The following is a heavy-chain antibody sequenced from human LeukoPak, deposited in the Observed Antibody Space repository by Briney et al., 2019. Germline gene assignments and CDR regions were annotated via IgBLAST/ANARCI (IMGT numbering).Heavy chain of an antibody. CDR1: VFPFRDYG. CDR3: TRNPHPFVSGAHCPSDS. Sequence: GGSLRLSCTTSVFPFRDYGMSWFRQAPGRGLEWVSFIRSKTYSGATDYAASVRGRFVISRDDSESIAYLQMNSQKTEDTGVYYCTRNPHPFVSGAHCPSDSWGQGTLVTVSP. D-gene: IGHD1-26*01. V-gene: IGHV3-49*03. CDR2: IRSKTYSGAT. J-gene: IGHJ4*02.